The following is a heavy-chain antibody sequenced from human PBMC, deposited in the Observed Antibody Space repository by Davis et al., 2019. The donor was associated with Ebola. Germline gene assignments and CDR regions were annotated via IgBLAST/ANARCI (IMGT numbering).Heavy chain of an antibody. D-gene: IGHD3-9*01. CDR2: IKQDGSEK. CDR1: GFTFSSYW. V-gene: IGHV3-7*03. Sequence: GGSLRLSCAASGFTFSSYWMSWVRQAPGKGLEWVANIKQDGSEKYYVDSVKGRFTISRDNAKNSLYLQMNSLRAEDTAVYYCARDQQWYDILTGFDPWGQGTLVTVSS. J-gene: IGHJ5*02. CDR3: ARDQQWYDILTGFDP.